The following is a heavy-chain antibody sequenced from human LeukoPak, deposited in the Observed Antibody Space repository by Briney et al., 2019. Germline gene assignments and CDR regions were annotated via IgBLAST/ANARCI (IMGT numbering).Heavy chain of an antibody. V-gene: IGHV3-33*01. J-gene: IGHJ3*02. CDR1: GFTFSSYG. CDR3: ARDYQNIVATRTHDAFDI. D-gene: IGHD5-12*01. CDR2: IWYDGSNK. Sequence: GGSLRLSCAASGFTFSSYGMHWVRQAPGKGLEWVAVIWYDGSNKYYAHSVKGRFTISRDNSKNTLYLQMNSLRAEDTAVYYCARDYQNIVATRTHDAFDIWGQGTMVTVSS.